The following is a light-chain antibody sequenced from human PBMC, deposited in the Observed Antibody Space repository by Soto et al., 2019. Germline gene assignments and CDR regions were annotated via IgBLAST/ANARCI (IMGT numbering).Light chain of an antibody. CDR2: DAS. J-gene: IGKJ4*01. V-gene: IGKV3-11*01. CDR3: QQRSNWPSALT. Sequence: EIVLTQSPATLSLSPGERATLSCRASQSVSSYLAWYQQKPGQAPRLLIYDASNRATGIPARFSGSGSGTDFTLTISSLETEDFAVYYCQQRSNWPSALTFGGGTKVEIK. CDR1: QSVSSY.